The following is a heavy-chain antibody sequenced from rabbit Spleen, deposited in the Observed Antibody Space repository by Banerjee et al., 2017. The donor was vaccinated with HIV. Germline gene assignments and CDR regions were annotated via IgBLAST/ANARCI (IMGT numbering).Heavy chain of an antibody. CDR1: GFSFSSNW. J-gene: IGHJ4*01. Sequence: LEESGGGLVKPGGTLTLTCTVSGFSFSSNWICWVRQAPGKGLEWIACIDTVDGDTDYATWPKGRFTISKTSSTTVTLQMTSLTAADTATYFCARDRGGDNLRAFNLWGPGTLVTVS. CDR3: ARDRGGDNLRAFNL. D-gene: IGHD2-1*01. CDR2: IDTVDGDT. V-gene: IGHV1S45*01.